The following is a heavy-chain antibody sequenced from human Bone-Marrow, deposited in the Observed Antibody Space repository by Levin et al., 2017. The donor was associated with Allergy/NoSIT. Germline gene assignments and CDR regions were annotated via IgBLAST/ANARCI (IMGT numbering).Heavy chain of an antibody. D-gene: IGHD2-8*01. CDR2: IYYDGSEK. CDR1: GFIFSTYG. V-gene: IGHV3-33*01. Sequence: PGGSLRLSCAASGFIFSTYGMHWVRQAPGKGLEWVAVIYYDGSEKEYGDSVRGRFTISRDNSKNMVFLQMDSLRIEDTAVYYCSRGGLGNGFSLDYWGQGTLVSVSS. CDR3: SRGGLGNGFSLDY. J-gene: IGHJ4*02.